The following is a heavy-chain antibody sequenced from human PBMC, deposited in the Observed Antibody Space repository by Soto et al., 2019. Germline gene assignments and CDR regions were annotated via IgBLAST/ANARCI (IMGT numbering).Heavy chain of an antibody. CDR2: INSDGSST. D-gene: IGHD6-19*01. Sequence: GGSLRLSCVASGFNFRNYWMHWVRQAPGKGLMWVSRINSDGSSTSFADSEKGRFTISRDNAKNTLYLQMDNLRAEDTAVYYCARDGIAVAGRRWFDTWGQGTLVTVSS. CDR1: GFNFRNYW. V-gene: IGHV3-74*01. J-gene: IGHJ5*02. CDR3: ARDGIAVAGRRWFDT.